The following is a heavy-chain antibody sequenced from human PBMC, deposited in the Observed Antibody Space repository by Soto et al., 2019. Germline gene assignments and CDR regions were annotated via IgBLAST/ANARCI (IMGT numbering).Heavy chain of an antibody. Sequence: PGGSLRLSCAASGFTFCTYAMSYVRQAPGKGLEWVSGISSTGSRTYYADSVKGRFTISRDNSKGTLFLQMSSLRAEDTAVYYCAKDFHPAVVTVPDHWGQGTLVTVSS. J-gene: IGHJ4*02. CDR3: AKDFHPAVVTVPDH. CDR2: ISSTGSRT. CDR1: GFTFCTYA. V-gene: IGHV3-23*01. D-gene: IGHD2-15*01.